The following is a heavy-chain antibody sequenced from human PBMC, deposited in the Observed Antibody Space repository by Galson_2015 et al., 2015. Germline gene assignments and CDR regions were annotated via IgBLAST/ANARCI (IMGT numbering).Heavy chain of an antibody. J-gene: IGHJ4*02. CDR3: ARDGGDIVLMEFDY. V-gene: IGHV3-30-3*01. D-gene: IGHD2-8*01. CDR2: ISYDGSNK. Sequence: SLRLSCAASGFTFSSYAMHWVRQAPGKGLEWVAVISYDGSNKYYADSVKGRFTISRDNSKNTLYLQMNSLRAEDTAAYYCARDGGDIVLMEFDYWGQGTLVTASS. CDR1: GFTFSSYA.